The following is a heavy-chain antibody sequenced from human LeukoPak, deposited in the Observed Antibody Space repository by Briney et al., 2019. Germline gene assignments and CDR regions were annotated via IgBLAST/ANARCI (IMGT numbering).Heavy chain of an antibody. J-gene: IGHJ6*03. CDR1: GGSISSSSYY. V-gene: IGHV4-61*01. CDR3: ARVGAAAALYYYYYMDV. CDR2: IYYSGST. Sequence: SETLSLTCTVSGGSISSSSYYWSWIRQPPGKGLEWIGYIYYSGSTNYNPSLKSRVTISVDTSKNQFSLKLSSVTAADTAVYYCARVGAAAALYYYYYMDVWGKGTTVTVSS. D-gene: IGHD6-13*01.